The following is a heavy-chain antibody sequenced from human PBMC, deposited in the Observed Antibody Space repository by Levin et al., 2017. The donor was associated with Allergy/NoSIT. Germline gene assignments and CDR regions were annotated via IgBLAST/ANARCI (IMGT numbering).Heavy chain of an antibody. D-gene: IGHD4-17*01. CDR3: AKAHDYGDGYFDL. V-gene: IGHV3-9*01. CDR2: ISWNSGSI. Sequence: LSLTCAASGFTFDDFAMHWVRPAPGKGLEWVSGISWNSGSIGYADSVKGRFTISRDNAKNSLYLQMNSLRAEDTALYYCAKAHDYGDGYFDLWGRGTLVTVSS. J-gene: IGHJ2*01. CDR1: GFTFDDFA.